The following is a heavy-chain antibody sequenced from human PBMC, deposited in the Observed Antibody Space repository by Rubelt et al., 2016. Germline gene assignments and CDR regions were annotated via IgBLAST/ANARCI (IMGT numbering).Heavy chain of an antibody. CDR1: GGSFSGYY. Sequence: QVQLQQWGAGLLKPSETLSLTCAVYGGSFSGYYWSWIRQPPGKGLEWIGEINHSGSTNYNPSLKSRVTISVDTSKNQFSLTRDSGTAADTAVYSCAKRNQRSSSSWHWFDPWGQGTLVTVSS. CDR3: AKRNQRSSSSWHWFDP. J-gene: IGHJ5*02. D-gene: IGHD6-13*01. CDR2: INHSGST. V-gene: IGHV4-34*01.